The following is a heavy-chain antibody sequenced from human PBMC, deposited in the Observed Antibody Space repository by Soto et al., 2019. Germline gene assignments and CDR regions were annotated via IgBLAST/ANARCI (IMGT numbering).Heavy chain of an antibody. CDR1: GYTFTNFG. Sequence: QAQLVQSGAEVKKPGASVKVSCKPSGYTFTNFGPSGVRQAPGQGLEWRGWISAYNGNTNYAQNFQGRVPVTTDTSTSTAYMELRRLRSDDRAVSYCARGGTPLDYWGQGTLVSVSS. D-gene: IGHD3-16*01. J-gene: IGHJ4*02. V-gene: IGHV1-18*01. CDR2: ISAYNGNT. CDR3: ARGGTPLDY.